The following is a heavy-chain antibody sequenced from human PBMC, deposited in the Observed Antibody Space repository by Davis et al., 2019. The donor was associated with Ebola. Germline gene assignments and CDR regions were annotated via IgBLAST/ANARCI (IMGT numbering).Heavy chain of an antibody. Sequence: PSETLSLTCAVYGGSFSGYYWSWIRQPPGKGLEWIGEINHSGSTNYNPSLKSRVTISVDTSKNQFSLKLSSVTAADTAVYYCARLRYFDWLNYYGMDVWGQGTTVTVSS. V-gene: IGHV4-34*01. CDR2: INHSGST. CDR1: GGSFSGYY. CDR3: ARLRYFDWLNYYGMDV. D-gene: IGHD3-9*01. J-gene: IGHJ6*02.